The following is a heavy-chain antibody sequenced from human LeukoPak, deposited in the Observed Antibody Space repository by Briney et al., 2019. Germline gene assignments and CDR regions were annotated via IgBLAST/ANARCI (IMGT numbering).Heavy chain of an antibody. J-gene: IGHJ4*02. CDR3: ARDSRSVVVPAAIRANFDY. Sequence: GGSLRLSCEASGFTFSAYAMTWVRQAPGKGLEWVSVIYSGGSTYYADSVKGRFTISRDNSKNTLYLQMNSLRAEDTAVYYCARDSRSVVVPAAIRANFDYWGQGTLVTVSS. CDR1: GFTFSAYA. V-gene: IGHV3-66*01. CDR2: IYSGGST. D-gene: IGHD2-2*01.